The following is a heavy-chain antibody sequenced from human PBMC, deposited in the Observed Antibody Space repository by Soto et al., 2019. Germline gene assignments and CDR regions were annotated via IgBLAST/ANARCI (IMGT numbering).Heavy chain of an antibody. V-gene: IGHV4-59*01. CDR1: GVSISTYY. CDR3: ASRDYNDAFDI. J-gene: IGHJ3*02. Sequence: QVQLQESGPGLVKPSETLSLTCTVSGVSISTYYWTWIRQPPGKGLEWIGQVFYSGNTNYNPSLKSRVTTSVDASRNKFSLRLSSVTAADTAMYYCASRDYNDAFDIWGQGTLVTVSS. D-gene: IGHD4-4*01. CDR2: VFYSGNT.